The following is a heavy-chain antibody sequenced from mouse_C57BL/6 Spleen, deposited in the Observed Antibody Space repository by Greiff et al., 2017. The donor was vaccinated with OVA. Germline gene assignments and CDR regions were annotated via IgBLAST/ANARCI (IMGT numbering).Heavy chain of an antibody. J-gene: IGHJ2*01. CDR1: GYTFTSYW. CDR2: IDPSDSYT. Sequence: VQLQQPGAELVRPGTSVKLSCKASGYTFTSYWMHWVKQRPGQGLEWIGVIDPSDSYTNYNQKFKGKATLTVDTSSSTAYMQLSSLTSEDSAVYYCARSYYYGSSYYFDYWGQGTTLTVSS. V-gene: IGHV1-59*01. D-gene: IGHD1-1*01. CDR3: ARSYYYGSSYYFDY.